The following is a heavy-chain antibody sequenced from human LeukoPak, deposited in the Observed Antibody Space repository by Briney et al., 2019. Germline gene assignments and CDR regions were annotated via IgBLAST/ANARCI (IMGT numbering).Heavy chain of an antibody. CDR3: PRFLVFRFLACSRWSFDL. V-gene: IGHV4-31*03. D-gene: IGHD3-3*01. Sequence: PSQTLSLTCTVSGGSISSGGYYWSWIRQHPGKGLEWIGYIYYSGSTYYNPSLKSRVTISVDTSKNQFSLKLSSVTAADTAVYYCPRFLVFRFLACSRWSFDLGAGAPRLMS. CDR1: GGSISSGGYY. J-gene: IGHJ2*01. CDR2: IYYSGST.